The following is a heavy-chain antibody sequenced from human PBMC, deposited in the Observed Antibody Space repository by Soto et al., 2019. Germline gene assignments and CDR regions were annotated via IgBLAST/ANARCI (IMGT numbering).Heavy chain of an antibody. CDR2: ISYDGSNK. J-gene: IGHJ3*02. Sequence: QVHLVESGGGVVQPGRSLRLSCAASGFTFGSYIMHWVRQAPGKGLDWVALISYDGSNKYYAGAVKGRFTISRDNSNNTLSRQMNSLRPEDTAVYYCARSPGNGSNSNVAFDIWGQGTLVTVSS. D-gene: IGHD4-4*01. V-gene: IGHV3-30-3*01. CDR1: GFTFGSYI. CDR3: ARSPGNGSNSNVAFDI.